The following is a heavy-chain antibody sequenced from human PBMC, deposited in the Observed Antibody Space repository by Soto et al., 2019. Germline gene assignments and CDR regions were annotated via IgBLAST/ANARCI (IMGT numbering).Heavy chain of an antibody. D-gene: IGHD5-12*01. J-gene: IGHJ3*02. CDR3: ARGDMANHNAFDI. CDR2: INPNSGGT. CDR1: GYTFTGYY. V-gene: IGHV1-2*04. Sequence: ASVQVSCKASGYTFTGYYMHWVRQAPGQGLEWMGWINPNSGGTNYAQKFQGWVTMTRDTSISTAYMELSRLRSDDTAVYYCARGDMANHNAFDIWGQGTMVTVSS.